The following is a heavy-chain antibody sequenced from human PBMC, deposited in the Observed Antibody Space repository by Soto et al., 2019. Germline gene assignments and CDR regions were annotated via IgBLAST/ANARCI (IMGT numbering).Heavy chain of an antibody. D-gene: IGHD2-8*02. CDR3: ARGDYGTGGYPFPCFDY. V-gene: IGHV1-2*02. CDR1: GYSFTGYY. Sequence: HAHLVQSGAEVKRPGASLKVSCKASGYSFTGYYIHWVRQAPGQGLEWMGWINPDSGATNYAQNFQGRVHLTSDTSISTASMDLTSLTSDDTAVYYCARGDYGTGGYPFPCFDYWGQGTLVIVSS. CDR2: INPDSGAT. J-gene: IGHJ4*02.